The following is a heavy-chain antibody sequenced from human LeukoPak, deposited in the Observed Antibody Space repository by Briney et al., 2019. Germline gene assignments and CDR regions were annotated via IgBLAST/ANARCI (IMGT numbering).Heavy chain of an antibody. CDR1: GGTFSSYA. CDR3: ARRGGHHSDAFDI. Sequence: GASVKVSCKASGGTFSSYAISWVRQAPGQGLEWMGGIIPIFGTANYAQKFQGRVTITRDTSASTAYMELSSLRSEDTAVYYCARRGGHHSDAFDIWGQGTMVTVSS. J-gene: IGHJ3*02. CDR2: IIPIFGTA. D-gene: IGHD3-16*01. V-gene: IGHV1-69*05.